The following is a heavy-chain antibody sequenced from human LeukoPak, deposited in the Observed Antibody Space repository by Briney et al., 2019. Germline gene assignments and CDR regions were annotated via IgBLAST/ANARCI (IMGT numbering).Heavy chain of an antibody. CDR1: GGSFSGYY. J-gene: IGHJ5*02. V-gene: IGHV4-34*01. D-gene: IGHD3-16*02. Sequence: SETLSLTCAVYGGSFSGYYWSWIRQPPGKGLEWIGEINHRGSTNYNPSLKSRVTISVDTSKNQFSLKLSSVTAADTAVYYCARVKHYIWGSYRYVWFDPWGQGTLVTVSS. CDR2: INHRGST. CDR3: ARVKHYIWGSYRYVWFDP.